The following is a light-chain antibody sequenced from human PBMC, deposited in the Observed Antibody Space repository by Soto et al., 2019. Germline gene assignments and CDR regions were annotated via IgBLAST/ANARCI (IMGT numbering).Light chain of an antibody. CDR2: AAS. V-gene: IGKV1-39*01. CDR3: QQSYSTPSIT. CDR1: QSISSY. J-gene: IGKJ5*01. Sequence: DIQMTQSPSTLSASVGDSVTITSRASQSISSYLNWSQQKPGKAPKLLIYAASSLQSGVPSRFSGSGSGTDFTLTISSLQPEDFATYYCQQSYSTPSITFGQGTRLEIK.